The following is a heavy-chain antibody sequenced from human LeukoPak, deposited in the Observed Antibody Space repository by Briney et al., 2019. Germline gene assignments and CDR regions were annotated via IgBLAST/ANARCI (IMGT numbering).Heavy chain of an antibody. J-gene: IGHJ4*02. CDR1: GFTFSSYA. V-gene: IGHV3-64*01. CDR2: ISSNGGST. CDR3: ARESVTKGFDY. D-gene: IGHD4-17*01. Sequence: PGGSLRLSCAASGFTFSSYAMHWVRQAPGKGLEYVSAISSNGGSTYYANSVKGRFTISRDNSKNTLYLQMGSLRAEDMAVYYCARESVTKGFDYWGQGTLVTVS.